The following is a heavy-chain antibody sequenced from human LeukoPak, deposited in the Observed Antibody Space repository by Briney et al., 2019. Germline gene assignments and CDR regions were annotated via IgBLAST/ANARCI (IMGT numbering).Heavy chain of an antibody. J-gene: IGHJ2*01. V-gene: IGHV1-24*01. Sequence: ASVKVSCKVSGYTLTELSMHWARQAPGKGLEWMGGFDPEDGETIYAQKFQGRVTMTEDTSTDTAYMELSSLRSEDTAVYYCATLVVPAANADRYFDLWGRGTLVTVSS. CDR3: ATLVVPAANADRYFDL. CDR1: GYTLTELS. CDR2: FDPEDGET. D-gene: IGHD2-2*01.